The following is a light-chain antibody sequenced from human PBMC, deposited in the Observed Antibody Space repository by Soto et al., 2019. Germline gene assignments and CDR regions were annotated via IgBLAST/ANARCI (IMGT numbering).Light chain of an antibody. CDR1: QDITNY. CDR3: LQYNSPPLT. V-gene: IGKV1-33*01. J-gene: IGKJ1*01. Sequence: DIQMTQSPSSLSASVGDTVTITCQASQDITNYLNWYQQKPGKAPKLLISDASTLETGVPSRFSGSGSGTEFTLTISSLQPEDFATYYCLQYNSPPLTFGQGTKVEI. CDR2: DAS.